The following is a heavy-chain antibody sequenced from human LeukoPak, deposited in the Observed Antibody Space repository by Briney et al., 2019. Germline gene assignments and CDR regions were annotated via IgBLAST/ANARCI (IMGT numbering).Heavy chain of an antibody. J-gene: IGHJ4*02. CDR1: GFTFSIYA. CDR2: ISGTSGNT. CDR3: AKFRADTSGWLFVY. Sequence: PGGSLRLSCAASGFTFSIYAMSWVRQAPGKGLEWVSSISGTSGNTYYADSVKGRFAISRDNSKDTLYLQMNSLRAEDTAIYYCAKFRADTSGWLFVYWGQGTLVTVSS. D-gene: IGHD6-19*01. V-gene: IGHV3-23*01.